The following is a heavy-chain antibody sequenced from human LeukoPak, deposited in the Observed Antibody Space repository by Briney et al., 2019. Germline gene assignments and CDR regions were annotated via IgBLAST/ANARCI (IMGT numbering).Heavy chain of an antibody. CDR1: GFTFRNYA. CDR2: ISYDGSSK. CDR3: ARGIAAAGLDY. V-gene: IGHV3-30*04. J-gene: IGHJ4*02. Sequence: PGGSLRLSCAAPGFTFRNYAMHWVRQAPGKGLEWVAVISYDGSSKYYADSVKGRFTISRDNSKNTLYLQMNSLRAEDTSVYYCARGIAAAGLDYWGQGTLVTVSS. D-gene: IGHD6-25*01.